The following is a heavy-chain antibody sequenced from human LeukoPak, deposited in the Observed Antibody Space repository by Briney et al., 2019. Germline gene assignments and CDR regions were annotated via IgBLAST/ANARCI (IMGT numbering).Heavy chain of an antibody. CDR1: GYTFTSYG. J-gene: IGHJ6*02. CDR3: ARDQGSSSWSQHHYYGMDV. CDR2: ISAYNGNT. D-gene: IGHD6-13*01. V-gene: IGHV1-18*01. Sequence: GASVKVSCKASGYTFTSYGISWVRQAPGQGLEWMGWISAYNGNTNYAQKLQGRVTMTTDTSTSTAYMELRSLRSDDTAVYYCARDQGSSSWSQHHYYGMDVWGQGTTVTVSS.